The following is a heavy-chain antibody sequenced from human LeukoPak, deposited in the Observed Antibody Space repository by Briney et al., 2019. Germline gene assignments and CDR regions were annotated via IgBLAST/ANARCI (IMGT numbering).Heavy chain of an antibody. V-gene: IGHV4-4*02. J-gene: IGHJ5*02. CDR3: ARLVTTAAGPEGGWFDP. Sequence: NPSGTLSLTCAVSGGSISSSNWWSWVRQPPGKGLEWIGEIYHSGSTNYNPSLKSRVTISVDKSKNQFSLKLSSVTAADTAVYYCARLVTTAAGPEGGWFDPWGQGTLVTVSS. CDR2: IYHSGST. CDR1: GGSISSSNW. D-gene: IGHD6-13*01.